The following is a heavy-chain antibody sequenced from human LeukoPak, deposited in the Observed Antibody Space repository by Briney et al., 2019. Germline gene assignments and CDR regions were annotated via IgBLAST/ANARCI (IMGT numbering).Heavy chain of an antibody. CDR2: ISAYNGNT. CDR3: ARAEYYDFWSGYYDFDY. V-gene: IGHV1-18*01. Sequence: GASVKVSCKASGYTFTSYGISWVRQAPGQGLEWMGWISAYNGNTNYAQELQGRVTMTTDTSTSTAYMELRSLRSDDTAVYYCARAEYYDFWSGYYDFDYWGQGTLVTVSS. CDR1: GYTFTSYG. J-gene: IGHJ4*02. D-gene: IGHD3-3*01.